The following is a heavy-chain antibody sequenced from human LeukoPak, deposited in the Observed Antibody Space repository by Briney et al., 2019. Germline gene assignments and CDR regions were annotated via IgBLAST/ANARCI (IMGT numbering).Heavy chain of an antibody. Sequence: KPSETLSLTCTVSGGSISSSSYYWGWIRQPPGKGLEWIGSIYYSGSTYYNPSLKSRVTISVDTSKNQFSLKLSSVTAADTAVYYCARDQDGYKKDWGQGTLVTVSS. J-gene: IGHJ4*02. CDR1: GGSISSSSYY. D-gene: IGHD5-24*01. CDR2: IYYSGST. CDR3: ARDQDGYKKD. V-gene: IGHV4-39*07.